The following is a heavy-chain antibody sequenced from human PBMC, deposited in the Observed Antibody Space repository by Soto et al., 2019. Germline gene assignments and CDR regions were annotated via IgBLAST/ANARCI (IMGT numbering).Heavy chain of an antibody. CDR3: ARSDGHTFNGLDA. CDR1: GYTFTKYD. CDR2: MNPTSGNT. D-gene: IGHD2-21*01. Sequence: QVQLVQSGAEVKTPGASVKVSCKASGYTFTKYDMNWVRQAPGQGLEWMGWMNPTSGNTGYAQKFQGRLTMTWDTAIGIAHMELSSLRNEDTDVYYCARSDGHTFNGLDAWGQGTLVTVSA. J-gene: IGHJ5*02. V-gene: IGHV1-8*01.